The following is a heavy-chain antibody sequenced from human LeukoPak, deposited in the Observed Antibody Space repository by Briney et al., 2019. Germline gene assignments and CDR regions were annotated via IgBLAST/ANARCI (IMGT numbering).Heavy chain of an antibody. D-gene: IGHD6-13*01. Sequence: PSETLSLTCSVSGGSISSYSWSWIRQPPGKGLEWIGYIYNSGTTNHNPSLKSRVTMSVDTSKNQISLKLSSLTAADTAVYYCARNSSSSWGYYYMDVWGEGTTVTVSS. CDR1: GGSISSYS. CDR3: ARNSSSSWGYYYMDV. CDR2: IYNSGTT. J-gene: IGHJ6*03. V-gene: IGHV4-59*01.